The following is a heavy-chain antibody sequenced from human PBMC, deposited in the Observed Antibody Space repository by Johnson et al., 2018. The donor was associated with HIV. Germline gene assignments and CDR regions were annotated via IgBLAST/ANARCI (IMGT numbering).Heavy chain of an antibody. D-gene: IGHD2-15*01. CDR2: IRYDGSNN. CDR1: GFTFSSYG. J-gene: IGHJ3*02. CDR3: AKAFPDCTGGSCYPHRSPHDAFDI. Sequence: VQLVESGGGVVQPGGSLRLSCAASGFTFSSYGMHWVRQAPGKGLEWVAFIRYDGSNNYYADSVQGRFTISRDNSKNTLYLQMNSLRAEDTAVYYCAKAFPDCTGGSCYPHRSPHDAFDIWGQGTMVTVSS. V-gene: IGHV3-30*02.